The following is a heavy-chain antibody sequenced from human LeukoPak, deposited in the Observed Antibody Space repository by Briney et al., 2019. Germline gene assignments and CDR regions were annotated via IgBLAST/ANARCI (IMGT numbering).Heavy chain of an antibody. Sequence: SETLSLTCTVSGGSISSSSYYWGWIRQPPRKGLEWIGSIYYSGSTYYNPSLKSRVTISVDTSKNQFSLKLSSVTAADTAVYYCARVPGAGAFDYWGQGTLVTVSS. V-gene: IGHV4-39*01. D-gene: IGHD6-19*01. CDR2: IYYSGST. CDR1: GGSISSSSYY. CDR3: ARVPGAGAFDY. J-gene: IGHJ4*02.